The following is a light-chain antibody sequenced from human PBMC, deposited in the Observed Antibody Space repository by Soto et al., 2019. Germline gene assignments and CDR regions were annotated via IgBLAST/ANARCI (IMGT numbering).Light chain of an antibody. J-gene: IGLJ2*01. CDR3: QSYDSSLSGV. CDR1: SSNIGAGYD. Sequence: QSVLTQPPSESGVPGQRVTISCTGSSSNIGAGYDVHWYQQLPGTAPKLLIYGNSNRPSGVPDRFSGSKSGTSASLAITGLQAEDEADYYCQSYDSSLSGVFGGGTKLTVL. CDR2: GNS. V-gene: IGLV1-40*01.